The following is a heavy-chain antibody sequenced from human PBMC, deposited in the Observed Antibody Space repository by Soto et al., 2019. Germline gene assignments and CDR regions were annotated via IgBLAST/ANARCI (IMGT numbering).Heavy chain of an antibody. CDR2: ISWNSGSI. CDR3: AKDMYSSSGGAFDI. Sequence: EVQLVESGGGLVQPGRSLRLSCAASGFTFDDYAMHVVRQAPGKGLEWVSGISWNSGSIGYADSVKGRFTISRDNAKNSLYLQMNSLRAEDTALYYCAKDMYSSSGGAFDIWGQGTMVTVSS. V-gene: IGHV3-9*01. CDR1: GFTFDDYA. D-gene: IGHD6-13*01. J-gene: IGHJ3*02.